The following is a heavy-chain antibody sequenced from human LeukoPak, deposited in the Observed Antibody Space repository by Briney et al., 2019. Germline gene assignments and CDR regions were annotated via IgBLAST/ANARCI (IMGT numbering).Heavy chain of an antibody. D-gene: IGHD5-18*01. CDR2: VYSGGST. J-gene: IGHJ4*01. V-gene: IGHV3-66*02. CDR1: GITLSNYG. CDR3: AIDRYSYGFALEC. Sequence: GGSLRLSCAVSGITLSNYGMSWVRQAPGEGLEWVSVVYSGGSTYSADSVKGRFTIIRDNSKNTLYLQMNSLRAEDSAVYYYAIDRYSYGFALECWGHKTLVTVSS.